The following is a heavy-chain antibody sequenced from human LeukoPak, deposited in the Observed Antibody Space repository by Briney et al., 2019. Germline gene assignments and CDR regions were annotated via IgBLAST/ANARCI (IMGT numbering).Heavy chain of an antibody. V-gene: IGHV3-64D*06. D-gene: IGHD1-26*01. CDR3: VKDLSGSYCFDW. CDR1: GFTFSSDA. Sequence: GGSLRLSCSASGFTFSSDAIHWVRQAPGKGLEYVSGINDNGETTHYADSVKGRFTICRDNPQNTLYLQMSSLRVGDTAVYYCVKDLSGSYCFDWWGQGTLVTVSA. J-gene: IGHJ4*02. CDR2: INDNGETT.